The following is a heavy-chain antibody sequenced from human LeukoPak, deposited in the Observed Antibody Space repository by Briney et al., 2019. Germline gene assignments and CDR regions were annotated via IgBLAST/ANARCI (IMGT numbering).Heavy chain of an antibody. CDR2: INPNSGDT. V-gene: IGHV1-2*02. J-gene: IGHJ6*04. CDR3: AKDRYGDYVYYAMDV. Sequence: ASVKVSCKASGYIFTDYYMHWVRQAPGQGLEWMGWINPNSGDTNFAQKFQGRVTMTRDTSINTAYMQLSGLTSDDTAVYYCAKDRYGDYVYYAMDVWGKGTTVTVSS. D-gene: IGHD4-17*01. CDR1: GYIFTDYY.